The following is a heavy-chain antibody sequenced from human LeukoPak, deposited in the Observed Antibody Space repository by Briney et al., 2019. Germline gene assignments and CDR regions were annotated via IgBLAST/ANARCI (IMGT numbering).Heavy chain of an antibody. Sequence: ASVKVPCKASGYTFTSYGISWVRQAPGQGLEWMGWISAYNGNTNYAQKLQGRVTMTTDTSTSTAYMELRSLRSDDTAVYYCARAIKYYYDSSGYYDGMDVWGQGTTVTVSS. CDR1: GYTFTSYG. CDR3: ARAIKYYYDSSGYYDGMDV. J-gene: IGHJ6*02. D-gene: IGHD3-22*01. V-gene: IGHV1-18*01. CDR2: ISAYNGNT.